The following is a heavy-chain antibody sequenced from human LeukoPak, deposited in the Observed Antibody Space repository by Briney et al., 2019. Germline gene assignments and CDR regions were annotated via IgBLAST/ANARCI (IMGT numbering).Heavy chain of an antibody. Sequence: SETLSLTCTVSGGSISSSSYCWGWIRQPPGKGLEWIGSIYHSGSIYYNPSLKSRVTISVDTSKNQFSLKLSSVTAADTAVYYCARDKKGGYDSSGYYYIYWGQGTLVTVSS. J-gene: IGHJ4*02. D-gene: IGHD3-22*01. CDR3: ARDKKGGYDSSGYYYIY. CDR2: IYHSGSI. CDR1: GGSISSSSYC. V-gene: IGHV4-39*07.